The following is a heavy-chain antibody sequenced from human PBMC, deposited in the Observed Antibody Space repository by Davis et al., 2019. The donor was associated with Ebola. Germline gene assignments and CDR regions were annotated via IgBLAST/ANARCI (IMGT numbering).Heavy chain of an antibody. V-gene: IGHV3-11*04. J-gene: IGHJ6*02. CDR1: GFTFSDYY. D-gene: IGHD3-9*01. Sequence: PGGSLRLSCAASGFTFSDYYMSWIRQAPGKGLEWVSYISSSGSTIYYADSVKGRFTISRDNAKNSLYLQMNSLRAEDTAVYYCAREPHYDILTGYYGGMDVWGQGTTVTVSS. CDR2: ISSSGSTI. CDR3: AREPHYDILTGYYGGMDV.